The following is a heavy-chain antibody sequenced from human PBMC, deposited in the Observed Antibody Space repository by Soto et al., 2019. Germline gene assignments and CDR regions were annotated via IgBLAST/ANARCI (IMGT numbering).Heavy chain of an antibody. CDR3: ARSDCSSTSCYWPYMDV. CDR2: IYPGDSDT. D-gene: IGHD2-2*01. Sequence: GESLHISYKVSGYSLTSYWIGWVRQMNGKGLEWMGIIYPGDSDTRYSPSFQGQVTISADKSISTAYLQWSSLKASDTAMYYCARSDCSSTSCYWPYMDVWGKGTTVTVS. CDR1: GYSLTSYW. J-gene: IGHJ6*03. V-gene: IGHV5-51*01.